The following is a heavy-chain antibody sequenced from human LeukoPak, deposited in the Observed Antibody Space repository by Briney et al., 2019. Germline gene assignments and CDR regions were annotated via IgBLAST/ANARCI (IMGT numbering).Heavy chain of an antibody. J-gene: IGHJ4*02. CDR2: IYTSGST. V-gene: IGHV4-4*08. D-gene: IGHD5-18*01. Sequence: KPSETLSLTCTVSGGSISSYYWSWIRQPPGKGLEWIGRIYTSGSTNYNPSLKSRVTISVDTSKNQFSLKLSSVTATDTAVYYCAREDRGSNYGRYFDYWGQGTLVTVSS. CDR1: GGSISSYY. CDR3: AREDRGSNYGRYFDY.